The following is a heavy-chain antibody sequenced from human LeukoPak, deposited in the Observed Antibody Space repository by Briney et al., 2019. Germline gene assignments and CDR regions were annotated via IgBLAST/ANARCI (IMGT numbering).Heavy chain of an antibody. CDR2: FIPAFNTA. Sequence: SVKVSCKASGDTFDTYTISWVRQVPGQGLEWMGGFIPAFNTAHYARKFQGRVAITMDASTTTDFMEMSSLRFEDTAVYYCVRDKGLTGDTCAFDIWGQGTMVTVSS. D-gene: IGHD7-27*01. CDR3: VRDKGLTGDTCAFDI. V-gene: IGHV1-69*05. J-gene: IGHJ3*02. CDR1: GDTFDTYT.